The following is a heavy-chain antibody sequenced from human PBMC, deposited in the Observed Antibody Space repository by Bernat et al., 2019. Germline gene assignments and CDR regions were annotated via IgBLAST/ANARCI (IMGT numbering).Heavy chain of an antibody. CDR2: IWYDGSNK. Sequence: QVQLVESGGGVVQPGRSLRLSCAASGFTFSSYGMHWVRQAPGKGLEGVAGIWYDGSNKYYADSVKGRFTISRDNSKNTLYLQMNSLRAEDTAVYYCARDGETYGSGSRPYYYYYGMDVWGQGTTVTVSS. V-gene: IGHV3-33*01. J-gene: IGHJ6*02. D-gene: IGHD3-10*01. CDR1: GFTFSSYG. CDR3: ARDGETYGSGSRPYYYYYGMDV.